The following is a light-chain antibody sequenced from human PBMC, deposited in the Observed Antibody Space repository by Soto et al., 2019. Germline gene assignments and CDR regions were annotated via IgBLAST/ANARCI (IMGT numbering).Light chain of an antibody. CDR2: EVS. CDR3: SSYTSSSTLYV. V-gene: IGLV2-14*01. Sequence: QSALTQPASVSGSPGQSINISFTGTSSDVGGYNYVSWYQQHPGKAPKLMIYEVSNRPSGVSNRFSGSKYGNTASLTISGLQAEDEADYYCSSYTSSSTLYVFGTGTKVTVL. CDR1: SSDVGGYNY. J-gene: IGLJ1*01.